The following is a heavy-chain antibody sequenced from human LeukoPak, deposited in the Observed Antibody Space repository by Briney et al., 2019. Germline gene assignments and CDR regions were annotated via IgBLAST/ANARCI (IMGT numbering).Heavy chain of an antibody. CDR1: GGSISSYY. V-gene: IGHV4-59*01. Sequence: SETLSLTCTVSGGSISSYYWSWIRQPPGKGLEWIGYIYYSGSTNYNPSLKSRVTISVDTSKNQFSLKLSSVTAADTAVYYCARDRTPYSRGTFDPWGQGTLVTVSS. CDR2: IYYSGST. D-gene: IGHD6-19*01. J-gene: IGHJ5*02. CDR3: ARDRTPYSRGTFDP.